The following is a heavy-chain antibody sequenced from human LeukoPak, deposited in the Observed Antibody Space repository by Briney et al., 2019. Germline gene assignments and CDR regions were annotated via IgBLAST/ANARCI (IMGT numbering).Heavy chain of an antibody. CDR1: GGTFSSYA. CDR3: ARGSSYYDSSGYYYRFDY. V-gene: IGHV1-69*13. J-gene: IGHJ4*02. Sequence: SVKVSCKASGGTFSSYAISWVRQAPGQGLEWMGGVIPIFGTANYAQKFQGRVTITADESTSTAYMELSSLRSEDTAVYYCARGSSYYDSSGYYYRFDYWGQGTLVTVSS. CDR2: VIPIFGTA. D-gene: IGHD3-22*01.